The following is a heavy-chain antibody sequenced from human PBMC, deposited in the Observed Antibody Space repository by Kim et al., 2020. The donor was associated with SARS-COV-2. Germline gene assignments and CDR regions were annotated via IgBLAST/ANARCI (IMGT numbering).Heavy chain of an antibody. D-gene: IGHD3-10*01. V-gene: IGHV3-23*03. CDR3: ARDGSGRPDWFDP. Sequence: NADTVKGRFTNSRDNSKTTLYLQMNSLRAEDTAVYYCARDGSGRPDWFDPWGQGTLVTVSS. J-gene: IGHJ5*02.